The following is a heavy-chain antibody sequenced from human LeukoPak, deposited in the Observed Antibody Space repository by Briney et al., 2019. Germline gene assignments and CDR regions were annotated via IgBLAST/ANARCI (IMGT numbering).Heavy chain of an antibody. Sequence: GGSLRLSCAASGFTFSSYAMHWVRQAPGKGLEWVAVISYDGSNKYYADSVKGRFTISRDNSKNTLYLQMNSLRAEDTAVYYCARGGLRYFDWLLFGGDAFDIWGQGTMVTVSS. J-gene: IGHJ3*02. CDR2: ISYDGSNK. D-gene: IGHD3-9*01. CDR3: ARGGLRYFDWLLFGGDAFDI. V-gene: IGHV3-30*04. CDR1: GFTFSSYA.